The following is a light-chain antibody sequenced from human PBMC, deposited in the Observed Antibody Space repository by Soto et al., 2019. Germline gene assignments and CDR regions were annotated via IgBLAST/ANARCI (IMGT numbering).Light chain of an antibody. CDR2: DTS. CDR3: QQRHNWPIT. V-gene: IGKV3-11*01. CDR1: QSVSSN. J-gene: IGKJ5*01. Sequence: EIVMTQSPATLSVSPGERATLSCRASQSVSSNLAWYQQRPGQAPRLLIYDTSNRATDIPARFSGSGSGTDFILTISSLDPEDFGVYFCQQRHNWPITFGQGTRLDIK.